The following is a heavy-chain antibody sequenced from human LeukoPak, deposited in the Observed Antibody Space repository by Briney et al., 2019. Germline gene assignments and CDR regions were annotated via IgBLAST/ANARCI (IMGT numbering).Heavy chain of an antibody. CDR2: IYSGGST. CDR3: ARLTSSIAVAIDY. D-gene: IGHD6-19*01. Sequence: GGSLRLSRAVSGITVSSNYMNWVRQAPGKGLEWVSVIYSGGSTFYADSVKGRFTISRDKSKNTLYLQMDSLRADDTAVYYCARLTSSIAVAIDYWGQGTLVAVSS. J-gene: IGHJ4*02. V-gene: IGHV3-53*01. CDR1: GITVSSNY.